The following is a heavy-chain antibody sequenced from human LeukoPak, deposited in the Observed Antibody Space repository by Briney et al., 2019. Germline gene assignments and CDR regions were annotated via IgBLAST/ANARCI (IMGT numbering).Heavy chain of an antibody. Sequence: PSETLSLTCTVSGGSISSSSYYWGWLRQPPGKGLEWIGSIYYSGSTYYNPSLKSRVTISVDTSKNQFSLKLSSVTAADTAVYYWAVHRPGYCSGGSCYPGYFDYWGQGTLVTVSS. D-gene: IGHD2-15*01. CDR3: AVHRPGYCSGGSCYPGYFDY. V-gene: IGHV4-39*01. J-gene: IGHJ4*02. CDR2: IYYSGST. CDR1: GGSISSSSYY.